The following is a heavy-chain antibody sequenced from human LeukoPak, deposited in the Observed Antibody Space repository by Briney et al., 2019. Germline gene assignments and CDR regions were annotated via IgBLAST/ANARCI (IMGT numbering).Heavy chain of an antibody. CDR1: GGSISSGSDY. CDR2: VYSSGSA. Sequence: PSETLSLTCTVSGGSISSGSDYWSWIRQSAGKGLEWIGRVYSSGSANHNPSLKSRLTMAVDTSKNQISLKLTSVTAADTAVYYCARDSGFWTFDPWGQGALVTVSS. D-gene: IGHD3/OR15-3a*01. J-gene: IGHJ5*02. V-gene: IGHV4-61*02. CDR3: ARDSGFWTFDP.